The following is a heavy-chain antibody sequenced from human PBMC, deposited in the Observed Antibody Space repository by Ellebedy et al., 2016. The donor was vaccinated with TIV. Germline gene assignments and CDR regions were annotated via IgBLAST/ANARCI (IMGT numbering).Heavy chain of an antibody. J-gene: IGHJ5*02. CDR3: ARGATGTTSRWLDP. CDR1: GYSISSGYY. CDR2: IYHSGSS. V-gene: IGHV4-38-2*01. Sequence: MPGGSLRLSCGVSGYSISSGYYWGWIRQPPGKGLESIGSIYHSGSSYYNPSLESRVTISVDTSKNQFSLNVTSVTAADTAVYYCARGATGTTSRWLDPWGQGTLVTVSS. D-gene: IGHD1-1*01.